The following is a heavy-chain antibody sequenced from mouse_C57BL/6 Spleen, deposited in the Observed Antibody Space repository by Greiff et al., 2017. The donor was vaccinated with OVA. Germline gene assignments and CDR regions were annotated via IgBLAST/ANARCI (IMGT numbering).Heavy chain of an antibody. Sequence: VQLQQSGAELVRPGASVKLSCKASGYTFTDYYINWVKQRPGQGLEWIARIYPGSGNTYYNEKFKGKATLTAEKSSSTAYMQLSSLTSEDSAVYFCARHYGSSPFDYWGQGTTLTVSS. CDR2: IYPGSGNT. D-gene: IGHD1-1*01. CDR1: GYTFTDYY. CDR3: ARHYGSSPFDY. V-gene: IGHV1-76*01. J-gene: IGHJ2*01.